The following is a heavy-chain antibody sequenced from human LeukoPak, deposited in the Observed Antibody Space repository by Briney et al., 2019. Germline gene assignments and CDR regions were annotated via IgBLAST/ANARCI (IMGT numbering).Heavy chain of an antibody. V-gene: IGHV1-69*05. D-gene: IGHD3-22*01. J-gene: IGHJ4*02. Sequence: SVKVSCKASGGTFSSYAISWVRQAPGQGLEWMGRIIPIFGTANYAQKFQGRVTITTDEPTSTAYMELSSLRSEDTAVYYCAITYYYDSSGYTFDYWGQGTLVTVSS. CDR1: GGTFSSYA. CDR3: AITYYYDSSGYTFDY. CDR2: IIPIFGTA.